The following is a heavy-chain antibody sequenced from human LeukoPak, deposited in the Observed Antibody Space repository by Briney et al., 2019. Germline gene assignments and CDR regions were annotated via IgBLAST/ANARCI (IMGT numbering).Heavy chain of an antibody. J-gene: IGHJ4*02. Sequence: GGSLRLSCAASGFTLSSYGMSWVRQAPGKGLEWVSAISGSGDRTYYADSVKGRFTISRDNSKNTLYLQMNSLRAEDTAVYYCANWGCSGGSCYPFDYWGQGTLVTVSS. CDR3: ANWGCSGGSCYPFDY. V-gene: IGHV3-23*01. CDR2: ISGSGDRT. D-gene: IGHD2-15*01. CDR1: GFTLSSYG.